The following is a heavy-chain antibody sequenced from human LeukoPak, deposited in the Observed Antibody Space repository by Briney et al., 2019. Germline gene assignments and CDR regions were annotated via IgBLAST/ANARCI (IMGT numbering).Heavy chain of an antibody. CDR2: IFYSGST. D-gene: IGHD3-3*01. J-gene: IGHJ5*02. Sequence: SETLSLTCTVSGGSINRSSRYYWGWIRQPPGKGLAWIGSIFYSGSTYYNPSLKSRVTISVDTSNNQFSLKLTSVTAADTAVYYCARHVPSTIFFNWFDPWGQGTLVTVSS. V-gene: IGHV4-39*01. CDR3: ARHVPSTIFFNWFDP. CDR1: GGSINRSSRYY.